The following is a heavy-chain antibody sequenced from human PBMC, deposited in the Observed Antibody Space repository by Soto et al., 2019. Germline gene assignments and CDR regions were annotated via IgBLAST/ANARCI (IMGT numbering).Heavy chain of an antibody. V-gene: IGHV1-18*01. Sequence: QVQLVQSGAEVKKPGASVKVSCKASGYTFASYAISWMRQAPGQGLEWMGWISAYNGNTNYAQKLQGRVTMTTDTXXXXXXXXLRSXXXXXXXVYYCARDPPPPDYWGQGTLVTVSS. CDR1: GYTFASYA. J-gene: IGHJ4*02. CDR3: ARDPPPPDY. CDR2: ISAYNGNT.